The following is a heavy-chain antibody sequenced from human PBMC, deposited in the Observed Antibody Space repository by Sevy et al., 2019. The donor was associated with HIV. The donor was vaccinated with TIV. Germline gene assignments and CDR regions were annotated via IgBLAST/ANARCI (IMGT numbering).Heavy chain of an antibody. CDR2: MNPNSGNT. V-gene: IGHV1-8*01. CDR3: ARRRAVAGWGFDP. J-gene: IGHJ5*02. CDR1: GYTLTSYD. D-gene: IGHD6-19*01. Sequence: ASVKVSCKASGYTLTSYDINWVRQATRQGLEWMGWMNPNSGNTGYAQKFQGRVTMTRNTSISTAYMELSSLRSEDTAVYYCARRRAVAGWGFDPWGQGTLVTVSS.